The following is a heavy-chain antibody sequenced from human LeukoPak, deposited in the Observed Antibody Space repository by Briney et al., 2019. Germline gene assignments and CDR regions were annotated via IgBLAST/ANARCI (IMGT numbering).Heavy chain of an antibody. V-gene: IGHV4-59*01. J-gene: IGHJ4*02. CDR3: ARAGAAGTSAYFDY. Sequence: SETLSLTCTVSDDSISDYYRGWIRQPPGKGLEWIGYIHNSGTSTYNLSLKSRVTISADTSKNQFSLKLNSVTTADTAVYYCARAGAAGTSAYFDYWGQGTLVTVSS. CDR1: DDSISDYY. CDR2: IHNSGTS. D-gene: IGHD6-13*01.